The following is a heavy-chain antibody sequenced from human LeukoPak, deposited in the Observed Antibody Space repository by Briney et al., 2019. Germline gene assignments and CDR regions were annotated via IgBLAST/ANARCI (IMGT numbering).Heavy chain of an antibody. CDR2: IYISGDT. CDR1: GGSISSHY. V-gene: IGHV4-4*07. Sequence: SETLSLTCTVSGGSISSHYWSWIRQPAGKGLEWIGRIYISGDTGYNPSLKSRVTMSVDTSKNQFFLKLSSVTAADTAVYYCARDQRAYYHMDVWGKGTTVTVSS. CDR3: ARDQRAYYHMDV. J-gene: IGHJ6*03.